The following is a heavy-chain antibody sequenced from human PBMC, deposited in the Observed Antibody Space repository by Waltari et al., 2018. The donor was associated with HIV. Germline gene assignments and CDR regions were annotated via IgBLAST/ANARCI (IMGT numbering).Heavy chain of an antibody. Sequence: QVQLQESGPGLVKPSQTLSLTCTVSGGSISSGNYYWNWIRQPAGQGLEWIGRIYTSGSTNYNPSLKSRVTISVDTSKNQFSLKLSSVTAADTAVYYCAREDTAMVYYFDYWGQGTLVTVSS. V-gene: IGHV4-61*02. CDR1: GGSISSGNYY. D-gene: IGHD5-18*01. J-gene: IGHJ4*02. CDR2: IYTSGST. CDR3: AREDTAMVYYFDY.